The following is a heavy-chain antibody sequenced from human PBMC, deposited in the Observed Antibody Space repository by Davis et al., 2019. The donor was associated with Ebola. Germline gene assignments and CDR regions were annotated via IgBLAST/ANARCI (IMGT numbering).Heavy chain of an antibody. CDR3: ARGALIAAAGTGKDFDY. CDR2: IYYSGST. Sequence: SETLSLTCTVSGGSISSGSYYWSWIRQPPGKGLEWIGCIYYSGSTNYNPSLKSRVTISVDTSKNQFSLKLSSVTAADTAVYYCARGALIAAAGTGKDFDYWGQGTLVTVSS. CDR1: GGSISSGSYY. D-gene: IGHD6-13*01. J-gene: IGHJ4*02. V-gene: IGHV4-61*01.